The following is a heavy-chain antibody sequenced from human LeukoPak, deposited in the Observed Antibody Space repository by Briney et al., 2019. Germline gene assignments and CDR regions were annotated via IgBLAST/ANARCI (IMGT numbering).Heavy chain of an antibody. V-gene: IGHV3-23*01. CDR1: GFTVSSTY. D-gene: IGHD2-15*01. J-gene: IGHJ6*02. CDR2: ISGSGGST. CDR3: AKGSGRPLLVDYYYYYGMDV. Sequence: PGGSLRLSCAASGFTVSSTYMGWIRQAPGKGLEWVSAISGSGGSTYYADSVKGRFTISRDNSKNTLYLQMNSLRAEDTAVYYCAKGSGRPLLVDYYYYYGMDVWGQGTTVTVSS.